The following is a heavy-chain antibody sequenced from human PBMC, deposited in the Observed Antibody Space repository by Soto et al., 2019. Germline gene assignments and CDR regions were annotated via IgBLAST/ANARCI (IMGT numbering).Heavy chain of an antibody. D-gene: IGHD1-1*01. CDR2: IYYSGVT. J-gene: IGHJ4*02. CDR1: GGSTSSSSYY. V-gene: IGHV4-39*01. Sequence: PSETLSLTCTVSGGSTSSSSYYWGWIRQPPGKGLEWIGNIYYSGVTSYNPSLKSRVTMSVDTSKNQFSLKLSAVTAADAAVYYWARQDSRGSDNEVRFAYWGQGTQVTVSS. CDR3: ARQDSRGSDNEVRFAY.